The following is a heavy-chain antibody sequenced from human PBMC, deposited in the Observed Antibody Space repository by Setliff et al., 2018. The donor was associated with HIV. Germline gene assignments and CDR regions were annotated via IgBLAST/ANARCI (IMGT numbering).Heavy chain of an antibody. D-gene: IGHD3-22*01. CDR1: GYTFTGYY. J-gene: IGHJ3*02. CDR2: INPNSGGT. Sequence: RASVKVSCKASGYTFTGYYMHWVRQAPGQGLEWMGWINPNSGGTNYVQKFQGRVTMTRDTSISTAYMELSRLRSDDTAVYYCAGVPGRYDSSGYAFDIWGQGTMVTVSS. V-gene: IGHV1-2*02. CDR3: AGVPGRYDSSGYAFDI.